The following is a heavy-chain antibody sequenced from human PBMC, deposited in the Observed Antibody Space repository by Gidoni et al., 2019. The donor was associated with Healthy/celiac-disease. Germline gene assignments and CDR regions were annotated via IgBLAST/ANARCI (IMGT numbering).Heavy chain of an antibody. CDR3: ARVLHRGWFGEGKGYFDY. J-gene: IGHJ4*02. Sequence: EVQLVESGGGLVQPGGSLRLSCAASGFTFSSYWMSWVRQAPGKGLEWVANIKQEGSEKYYVDSVKGRFTISRDNAKNSLYLQMNSLRAEDTAVYYCARVLHRGWFGEGKGYFDYWGQGTLVTVSS. D-gene: IGHD3-10*01. CDR2: IKQEGSEK. CDR1: GFTFSSYW. V-gene: IGHV3-7*03.